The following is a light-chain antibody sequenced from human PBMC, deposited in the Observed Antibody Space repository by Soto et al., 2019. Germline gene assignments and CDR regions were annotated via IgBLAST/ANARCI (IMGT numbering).Light chain of an antibody. Sequence: DIQKTQSPSAVSASVGDRVTITCQASQDISNYLNWYQQKPGKAPKLLIYDASNLETGVPTRFSGSGSGTDFTFTISSLQPEDIATYYCQQYDNLPLTFGGGTKVDI. CDR3: QQYDNLPLT. V-gene: IGKV1-33*01. CDR2: DAS. CDR1: QDISNY. J-gene: IGKJ4*01.